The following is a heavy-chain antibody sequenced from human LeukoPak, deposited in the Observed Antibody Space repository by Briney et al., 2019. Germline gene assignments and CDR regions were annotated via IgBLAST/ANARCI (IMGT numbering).Heavy chain of an antibody. J-gene: IGHJ6*02. D-gene: IGHD2-8*02. CDR2: IYSGGST. CDR1: GFTVSSNY. Sequence: GGSLRLSCAASGFTVSSNYMSWVRQAPGKGLEWVSVIYSGGSTYYADSVKGRFTISRDNSKNTLYLQMNSLRAEDTAVYYCARDRSLRMGYWYYGMDVWGQGTTVTVSS. V-gene: IGHV3-53*01. CDR3: ARDRSLRMGYWYYGMDV.